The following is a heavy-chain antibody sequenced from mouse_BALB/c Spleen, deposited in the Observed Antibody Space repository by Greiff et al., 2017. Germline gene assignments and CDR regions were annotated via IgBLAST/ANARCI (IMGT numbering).Heavy chain of an antibody. V-gene: IGHV1-15*01. J-gene: IGHJ3*01. D-gene: IGHD2-4*01. CDR3: TRDDYDPFAY. Sequence: QVQLQQSGAELVRPGASVTLSCKASGYTFTDYEMHWVKQTPVHGLEWIGAIDPETGGTAYNQKFKGKATLTADKSSSTAYMELRSLTSEDSAVYYCTRDDYDPFAYWGQGTLVTVSA. CDR1: GYTFTDYE. CDR2: IDPETGGT.